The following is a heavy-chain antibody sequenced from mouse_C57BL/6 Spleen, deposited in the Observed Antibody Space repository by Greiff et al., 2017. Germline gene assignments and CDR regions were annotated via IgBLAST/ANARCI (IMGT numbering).Heavy chain of an antibody. CDR2: IDPSDSET. CDR1: GYPFPSYW. J-gene: IGHJ4*01. CDR3: ARDYGSRYYAMDY. Sequence: VQLQQPGAELVRPGSSVKLSCKASGYPFPSYWMHWVKQRPIQGLEWIGNIDPSDSETHYNQKFKDKATLTVDKSSSTAYMQLSSLTSEDSAVYYCARDYGSRYYAMDYWGQGTSVTVSS. V-gene: IGHV1-52*01. D-gene: IGHD1-1*01.